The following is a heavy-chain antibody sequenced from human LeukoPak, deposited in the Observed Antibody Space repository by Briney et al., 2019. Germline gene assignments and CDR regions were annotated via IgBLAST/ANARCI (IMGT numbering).Heavy chain of an antibody. CDR2: IYTNGST. D-gene: IGHD1-26*01. CDR1: GGSISSGSYY. Sequence: SQTLSLTCTVSGGSISSGSYYWSWIRQPAGKGLDWIGRIYTNGSTNYNPSLKSRVTISVDTSKNQFSLKLSSVTAADTAVYYSAREAGLMGALPTSDYWGQGTLVTVSS. V-gene: IGHV4-61*02. CDR3: AREAGLMGALPTSDY. J-gene: IGHJ4*02.